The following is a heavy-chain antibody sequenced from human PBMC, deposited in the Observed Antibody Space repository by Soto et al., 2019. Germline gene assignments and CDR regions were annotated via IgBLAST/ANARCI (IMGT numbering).Heavy chain of an antibody. D-gene: IGHD6-13*01. J-gene: IGHJ4*02. CDR3: LIDGYPAVYFHD. CDR1: GFSFGNYG. CDR2: IRSTANII. Sequence: GGSLRLSCLGSGFSFGNYGMNWVRQAPGKGLEWIAYIRSTANIIFYADSVKGRFTISRDDVKNSSYLQMSSLKVEDTALYYFLIDGYPAVYFHDWGQALLVNVS. V-gene: IGHV3-48*01.